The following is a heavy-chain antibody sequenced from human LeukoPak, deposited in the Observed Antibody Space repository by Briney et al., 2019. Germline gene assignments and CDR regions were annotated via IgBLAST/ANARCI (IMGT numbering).Heavy chain of an antibody. J-gene: IGHJ4*02. CDR3: ARDRYCTTTRCSDY. V-gene: IGHV3-30*03. CDR1: GFTFSSYG. D-gene: IGHD2-2*01. CDR2: ISYDGSNR. Sequence: GGSLRLSCAASGFTFSSYGMHWVRQAPGKGLEWVTVISYDGSNRYYADSVKGRFIISRDNAKNTLYLEMNSLRAEDTAVHYCARDRYCTTTRCSDYWGQGTLVTVSS.